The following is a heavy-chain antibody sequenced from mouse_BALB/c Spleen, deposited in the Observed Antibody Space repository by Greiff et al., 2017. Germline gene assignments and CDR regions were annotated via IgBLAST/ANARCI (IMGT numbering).Heavy chain of an antibody. CDR2: ISDGGSYT. Sequence: EVKLQESGGGLVKPGGSLKLSCAASGFTFSDYYMYWVRQTPEKRLEWVATISDGGSYTYYPDSVKGRFTISRDNAKNNLYLQMSSLKSEDTAMYYCARGYYGSLDYWGQGTTLTVSS. J-gene: IGHJ2*01. V-gene: IGHV5-4*02. D-gene: IGHD1-1*01. CDR3: ARGYYGSLDY. CDR1: GFTFSDYY.